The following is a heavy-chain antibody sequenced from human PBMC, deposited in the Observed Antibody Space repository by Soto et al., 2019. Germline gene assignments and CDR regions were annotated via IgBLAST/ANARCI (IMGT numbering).Heavy chain of an antibody. V-gene: IGHV4-31*03. CDR3: ARSRRSCGKKFPFDF. CDR1: GGSISSGGYY. J-gene: IGHJ4*02. CDR2: IYYSGST. Sequence: QVQLQESGPGLVKPSQTLSLTCTVSGGSISSGGYYWSWIRQHPGKALEWIGYIYYSGSTYYNPYPKSRVTISVDKSKNQFSLKLSSVTAADTAVYYCARSRRSCGKKFPFDFWGQGTLVTVSS.